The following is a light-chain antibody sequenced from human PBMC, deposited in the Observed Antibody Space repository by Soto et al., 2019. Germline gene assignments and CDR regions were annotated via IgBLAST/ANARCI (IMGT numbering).Light chain of an antibody. Sequence: QSVLTQPPSVSGAPGQRVTISCTGSSSNIGAGYDVNWYQQLPGTAPKLLIYGNSNRPSGVPDRFSGSKSGTSASLAITGLQAEDEADYYYQSYDSSLSGLVFGTGTKLTVL. CDR3: QSYDSSLSGLV. CDR2: GNS. V-gene: IGLV1-40*01. J-gene: IGLJ1*01. CDR1: SSNIGAGYD.